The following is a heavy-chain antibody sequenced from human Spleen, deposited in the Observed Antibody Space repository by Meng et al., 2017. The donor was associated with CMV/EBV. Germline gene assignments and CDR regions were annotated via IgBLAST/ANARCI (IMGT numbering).Heavy chain of an antibody. V-gene: IGHV3-9*01. CDR3: AKDWAAIGYYYGMDV. Sequence: SLKISCAASGFTFDDYAMHWGRQAPGKGLEWVSGISWNSGSIGYADSVKGRFTISRDNAKNSLYLQMNSLRAEDTALYYCAKDWAAIGYYYGMDVWGQGTTVTVSS. J-gene: IGHJ6*02. CDR2: ISWNSGSI. D-gene: IGHD2-21*01. CDR1: GFTFDDYA.